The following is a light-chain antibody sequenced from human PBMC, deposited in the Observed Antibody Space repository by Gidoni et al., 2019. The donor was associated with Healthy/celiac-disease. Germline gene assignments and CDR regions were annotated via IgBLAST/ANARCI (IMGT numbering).Light chain of an antibody. V-gene: IGLV1-40*01. Sequence: QSVLTPPPSVSGAPGQTVTISCTGSSSNIGAGYDVHWYQQLPGTAPKLLIYGNSNRPSGVHDRVSGSKSGTSASLAITGLQAEDEADYYCQSYDSSLSGSVFGGGTKLTVL. CDR3: QSYDSSLSGSV. CDR1: SSNIGAGYD. CDR2: GNS. J-gene: IGLJ2*01.